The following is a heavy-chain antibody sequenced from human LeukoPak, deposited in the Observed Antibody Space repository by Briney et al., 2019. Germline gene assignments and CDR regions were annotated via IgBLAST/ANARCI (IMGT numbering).Heavy chain of an antibody. CDR3: AREGGISIFGVVIN. D-gene: IGHD3-3*01. CDR2: IRYDGSNK. CDR1: GFTFSSYG. V-gene: IGHV3-30*02. Sequence: GGSLRLSCAASGFTFSSYGMHWVRQAPGKGLEWVAFIRYDGSNKYYVDSVKGRFTISRDNSKNTLYLQINSLRAEDTAMYYCAREGGISIFGVVINWGQGTLVTVSS. J-gene: IGHJ4*02.